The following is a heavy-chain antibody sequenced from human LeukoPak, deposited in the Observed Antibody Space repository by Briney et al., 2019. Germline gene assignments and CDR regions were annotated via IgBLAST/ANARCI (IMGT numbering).Heavy chain of an antibody. V-gene: IGHV3-30-3*01. CDR3: ARDRGYSYGTYYFDY. D-gene: IGHD5-18*01. CDR2: ISYDGSNK. Sequence: GGSLRLSCAASGFTFSSYAMHWVRQAPGKGLEWVAVISYDGSNKYYADSVKGRFTISRDNSKNTPYLQMNSLRAEDTAVYYCARDRGYSYGTYYFDYWGQGTLVTVSS. CDR1: GFTFSSYA. J-gene: IGHJ4*02.